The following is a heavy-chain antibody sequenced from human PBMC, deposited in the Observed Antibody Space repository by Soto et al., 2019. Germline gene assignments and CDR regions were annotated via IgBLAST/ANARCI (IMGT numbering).Heavy chain of an antibody. CDR3: AKDGAPRYCSGRSCHPVGAY. V-gene: IGHV3-30*18. CDR1: GFTFSNYG. J-gene: IGHJ4*02. D-gene: IGHD2-15*01. Sequence: QVQLVESGGGVVQPGRSLRLSCAGSGFTFSNYGLHWVRQTPGKGLEWVAFISHDGSNKYYADSVKGRFTISRDSSKSTLYLQMDSLRVEDTAVYYCAKDGAPRYCSGRSCHPVGAYWGQGTLVTVSS. CDR2: ISHDGSNK.